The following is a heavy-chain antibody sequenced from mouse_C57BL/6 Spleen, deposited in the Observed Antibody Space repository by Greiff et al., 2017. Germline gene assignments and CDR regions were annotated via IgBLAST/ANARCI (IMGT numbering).Heavy chain of an antibody. D-gene: IGHD4-1*02. CDR3: ASPNWDGDFDY. Sequence: EVQLQQSGPGLVKPSQSLSLTCSVTGYSITSGYYWNWIRQFPGNKLEWMGYISYDGSNNYNPSLKNRISITRDTSKNQFFLKLNSVTTEDTATYYCASPNWDGDFDYWGQGTTLTVSS. CDR1: GYSITSGYY. J-gene: IGHJ2*01. CDR2: ISYDGSN. V-gene: IGHV3-6*01.